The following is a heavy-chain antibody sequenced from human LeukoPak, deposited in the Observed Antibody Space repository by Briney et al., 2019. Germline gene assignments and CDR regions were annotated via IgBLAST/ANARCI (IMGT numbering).Heavy chain of an antibody. Sequence: SETLSLTCAVSGYSISSGYYWGWIRQPPGKGLEWIGSIYHSGSTYYNPSLKSRVTISVDTSKNQFSLKLSSVTAADTAVYYCARALEQPSRFFDYWGQGTLVTVSS. CDR2: IYHSGST. CDR1: GYSISSGYY. V-gene: IGHV4-38-2*01. D-gene: IGHD3-16*01. J-gene: IGHJ4*02. CDR3: ARALEQPSRFFDY.